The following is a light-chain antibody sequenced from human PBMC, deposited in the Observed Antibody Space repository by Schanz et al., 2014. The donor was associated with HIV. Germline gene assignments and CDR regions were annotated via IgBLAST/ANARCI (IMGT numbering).Light chain of an antibody. CDR3: SSYAGSYTFVV. CDR1: SSDVGGYNY. CDR2: DVS. V-gene: IGLV2-8*01. J-gene: IGLJ3*02. Sequence: QSALTQPPSASGSPGQSVTISCTGTSSDVGGYNYVSWYQQHPGKAPKLMIHDVSNRPSGVSNRFSGSKSGNTASLSISGLQAEDEADYYCSSYAGSYTFVVFGGGTKLTVL.